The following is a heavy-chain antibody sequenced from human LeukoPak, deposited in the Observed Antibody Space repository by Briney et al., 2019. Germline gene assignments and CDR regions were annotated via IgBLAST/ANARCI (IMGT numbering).Heavy chain of an antibody. CDR3: ARGPYDSSGYYQAFDY. CDR1: GFTFSSYS. J-gene: IGHJ4*02. V-gene: IGHV3-66*01. D-gene: IGHD3-22*01. Sequence: GGSLRLSCAASGFTFSSYSMNWVRQAPGKGLEWVSVIHSGGTTYYADSVKGRFTTSRDNSKNTLYLQMNSLRAEDTALYYCARGPYDSSGYYQAFDYWGQGTLVTVSS. CDR2: IHSGGTT.